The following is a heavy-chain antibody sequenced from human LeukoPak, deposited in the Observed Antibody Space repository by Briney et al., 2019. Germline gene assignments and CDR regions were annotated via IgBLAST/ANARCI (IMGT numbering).Heavy chain of an antibody. J-gene: IGHJ4*02. CDR2: IYSGGST. CDR1: GFTVSSNY. D-gene: IGHD3-3*01. V-gene: IGHV3-66*02. CDR3: ARETADYDFWSGYTY. Sequence: PGGSLRLSCAASGFTVSSNYMSWVRQAPGKGLEWVSVIYSGGSTYYADSVKGRFTISRDNSKNTLYLQMNSLRAEDTAVYYCARETADYDFWSGYTYWGQGTLATVSS.